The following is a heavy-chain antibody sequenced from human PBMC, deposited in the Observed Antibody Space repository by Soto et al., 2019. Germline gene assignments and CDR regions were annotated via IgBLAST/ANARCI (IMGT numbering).Heavy chain of an antibody. CDR2: ISGSGGST. Sequence: SLRLSCAASGFTFSSYAMSWVRQAPGKGLEWVSAISGSGGSTYYADSVKGRFTISRDNSKNTLYLQMNSLRAEDTAVYYCANTGYSYGYPGYWGQGTLVTVSS. CDR1: GFTFSSYA. J-gene: IGHJ4*02. D-gene: IGHD5-18*01. CDR3: ANTGYSYGYPGY. V-gene: IGHV3-23*01.